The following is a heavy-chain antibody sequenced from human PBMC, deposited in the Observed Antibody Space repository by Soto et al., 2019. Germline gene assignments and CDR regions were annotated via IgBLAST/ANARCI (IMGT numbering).Heavy chain of an antibody. D-gene: IGHD1-26*01. CDR3: AATTRRRVGATVSAYYYGMDV. V-gene: IGHV1-58*01. Sequence: GASVKVSCKASGFTFTSSAVQWVRQARGQRLEWIGWIVVGSGNTNYAQKFQERVTITRDMSTSTAYMELSSLRSEDTAVYYCAATTRRRVGATVSAYYYGMDVWGQGTTVTVSS. J-gene: IGHJ6*02. CDR2: IVVGSGNT. CDR1: GFTFTSSA.